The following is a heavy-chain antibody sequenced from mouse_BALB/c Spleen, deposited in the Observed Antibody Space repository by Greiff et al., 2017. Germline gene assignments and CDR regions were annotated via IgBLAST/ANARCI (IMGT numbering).Heavy chain of an antibody. D-gene: IGHD2-4*01. J-gene: IGHJ2*01. CDR1: GYAFSSYW. Sequence: VQLQESGAELVRPGSSVKISCKASGYAFSSYWMNWVKQRPGQGLEWIGQIYPGDGDTNYNGKFKGKATLTADKSSSTAYMQLSSLTSEDSAVYFCARPGDYDYWGQGTTLTVSS. CDR2: IYPGDGDT. V-gene: IGHV1-80*01. CDR3: ARPGDYDY.